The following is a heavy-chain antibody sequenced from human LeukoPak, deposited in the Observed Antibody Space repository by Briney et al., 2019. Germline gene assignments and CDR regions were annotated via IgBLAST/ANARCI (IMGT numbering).Heavy chain of an antibody. Sequence: SETLSLTCTVSGRSISSSSYYWAWIRQPPGKGLDWIASICDSGSTYYDPYLKSRVTMSVDTSKNPFSLKLSSVTAADTAVYYCARLVGTASYYFDFWGQGTLVTVSS. V-gene: IGHV4-39*01. D-gene: IGHD6-19*01. CDR1: GRSISSSSYY. CDR3: ARLVGTASYYFDF. J-gene: IGHJ4*02. CDR2: ICDSGST.